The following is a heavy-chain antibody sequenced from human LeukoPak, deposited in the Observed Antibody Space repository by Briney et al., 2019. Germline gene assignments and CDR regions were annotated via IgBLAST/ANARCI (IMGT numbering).Heavy chain of an antibody. Sequence: ASVKVSCKASGGTFSSYAISWVRQAPGQGLEWMGRISGDKGPTYYAPKLQGRVTLTTDTSTSTAYMELTNLRSDDTAVYYCARGGYSDYWGQGTLVTVSS. CDR3: ARGGYSDY. CDR1: GGTFSSYA. D-gene: IGHD2-15*01. J-gene: IGHJ4*02. V-gene: IGHV1-18*01. CDR2: ISGDKGPT.